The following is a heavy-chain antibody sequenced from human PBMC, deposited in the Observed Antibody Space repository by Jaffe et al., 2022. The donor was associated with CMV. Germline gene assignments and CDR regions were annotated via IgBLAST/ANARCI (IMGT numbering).Heavy chain of an antibody. CDR2: IKQDGSEK. D-gene: IGHD4-17*01. J-gene: IGHJ4*02. CDR3: ARDGGLGDYGDYGGVWY. Sequence: EVQLVESGGGLVQPGGSLRLSCAASGFTFSSYWMSWVRQAPGKGLEWVANIKQDGSEKYYVDSVKGRFTISRDNAKNSLYLQMNSLRAEDTAVYYCARDGGLGDYGDYGGVWYWGQGTLVTVSS. CDR1: GFTFSSYW. V-gene: IGHV3-7*03.